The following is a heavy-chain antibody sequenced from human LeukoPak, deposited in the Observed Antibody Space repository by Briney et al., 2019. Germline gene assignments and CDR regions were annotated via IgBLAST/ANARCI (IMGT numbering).Heavy chain of an antibody. J-gene: IGHJ4*02. CDR2: ISGSGGRT. CDR1: GFTFSNYG. CDR3: AKDDAWLRFGE. Sequence: PGGSLRLSCAVSGFTFSNYGMSWVRQAPGKGLEWVSTISGSGGRTYYADSVKGRFTISRDNSKNTLYLEVISLTAEDTAVYYCAKDDAWLRFGEWSQGTLVTVSS. V-gene: IGHV3-23*01. D-gene: IGHD3-10*01.